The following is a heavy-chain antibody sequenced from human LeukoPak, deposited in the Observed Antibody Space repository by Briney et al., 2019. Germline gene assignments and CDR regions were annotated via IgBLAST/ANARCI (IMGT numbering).Heavy chain of an antibody. J-gene: IGHJ6*02. CDR3: AKEGYYYDSSGYNYYYGMDV. CDR1: GFTFSSYG. V-gene: IGHV3-30*18. D-gene: IGHD3-22*01. Sequence: GGSLRLSCAASGFTFSSYGMPWVRQAPGKGLEWVAVISYDGSNKYYADSVKGRFTISRDNSKNTLYLQMNSLRAEDTAVYYCAKEGYYYDSSGYNYYYGMDVWGQGTTVTVSS. CDR2: ISYDGSNK.